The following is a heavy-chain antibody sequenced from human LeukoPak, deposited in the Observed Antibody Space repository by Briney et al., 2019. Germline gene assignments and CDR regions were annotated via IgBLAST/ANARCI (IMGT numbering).Heavy chain of an antibody. V-gene: IGHV4-59*08. J-gene: IGHJ4*02. CDR2: IYYSGST. Sequence: SETLSLTCAVSGGSISSYYWSWIRQPPGKGLEWIGYIYYSGSTNYNPSLKSRVTISVDTPKNQFSLKLSSVTAADTAVYYCARHLGIAAAAFDYWGQGTLVTVSS. D-gene: IGHD6-13*01. CDR3: ARHLGIAAAAFDY. CDR1: GGSISSYY.